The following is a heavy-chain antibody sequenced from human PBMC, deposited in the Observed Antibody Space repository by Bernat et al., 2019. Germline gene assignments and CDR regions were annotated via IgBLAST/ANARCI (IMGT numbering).Heavy chain of an antibody. J-gene: IGHJ4*02. CDR3: ARDGHCSSMSSCNFDY. D-gene: IGHD2-2*03. V-gene: IGHV3-33*01. CDR2: ILYDGSDK. CDR1: EFTFSKYG. Sequence: QVQLVESGGGVVQPGRSRKLSCAAFEFTFSKYGLHWARKAPGKGLGWVAVILYDGSDKYYGDSVKGRFTISRDNSKNTLYLQMNSLRAEDTAVYYCARDGHCSSMSSCNFDYWGQGTLVTVSS.